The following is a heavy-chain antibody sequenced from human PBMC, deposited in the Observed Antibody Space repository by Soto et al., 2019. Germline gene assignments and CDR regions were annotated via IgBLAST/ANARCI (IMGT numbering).Heavy chain of an antibody. Sequence: PGGSLRLSCAASGFTFSSHTMNWVRQAPGRGLEWVSSIGTSSSYIYYADSVKGRFTISRDNAKNSLFLQMNSLRADDTAVYYCARDSVRDYLYYYYGMDVWGQGTTVAGSS. CDR2: IGTSSSYI. CDR3: ARDSVRDYLYYYYGMDV. V-gene: IGHV3-21*01. CDR1: GFTFSSHT. D-gene: IGHD4-17*01. J-gene: IGHJ6*02.